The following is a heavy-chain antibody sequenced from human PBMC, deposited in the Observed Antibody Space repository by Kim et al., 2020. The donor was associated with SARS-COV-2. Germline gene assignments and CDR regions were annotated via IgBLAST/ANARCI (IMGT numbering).Heavy chain of an antibody. CDR2: IYYSGST. V-gene: IGHV4-61*01. CDR3: ARERGYGDYQFAFDI. D-gene: IGHD4-17*01. Sequence: SETLSLTCTVSGGSVSSGSYYWSWIRQPPGKGLEWIGYIYYSGSTNYNPSLKSRVTISVDTSKNQFFLKLSSVTAADTAVYYCARERGYGDYQFAFDIWGQGTMVTVSS. CDR1: GGSVSSGSYY. J-gene: IGHJ3*02.